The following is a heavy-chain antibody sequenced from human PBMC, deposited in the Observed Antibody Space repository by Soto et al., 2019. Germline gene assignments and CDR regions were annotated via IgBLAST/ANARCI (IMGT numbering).Heavy chain of an antibody. CDR2: IHPNSGAT. D-gene: IGHD1-20*01. CDR3: AKAKNDYNWDNRPPFDY. V-gene: IGHV1-2*02. Sequence: ASVKVSCKASGCSFTGYYTHWVRQAPGQGLEWMGWIHPNSGATNYAQNFQGRVTMTRDTSTSTAYMELTSLRADDTAIYYCAKAKNDYNWDNRPPFDYWGQGTLVTVSS. CDR1: GCSFTGYY. J-gene: IGHJ4*02.